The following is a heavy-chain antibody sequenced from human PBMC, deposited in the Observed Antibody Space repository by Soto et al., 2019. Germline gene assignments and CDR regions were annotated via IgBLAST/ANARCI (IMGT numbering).Heavy chain of an antibody. CDR2: ISGSGGST. D-gene: IGHD6-13*01. Sequence: GGSLRLSCAASGFTFSSYAMSWVRQAPGKGLEWVSAISGSGGSTYYADSVKGRFTISGDNSKNTLYLQMNSLRAEDTAVYYCAKSSVPGSSWSANFDYWGQGTLVTVSS. J-gene: IGHJ4*02. V-gene: IGHV3-23*01. CDR3: AKSSVPGSSWSANFDY. CDR1: GFTFSSYA.